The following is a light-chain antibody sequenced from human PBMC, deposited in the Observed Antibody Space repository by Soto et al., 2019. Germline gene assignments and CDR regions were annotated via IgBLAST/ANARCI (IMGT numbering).Light chain of an antibody. J-gene: IGKJ5*01. V-gene: IGKV1-13*02. CDR3: QQHKTYPFT. CDR2: DAS. Sequence: AIQLTQSPSSLSASVGDRVSITCRASQGISSALAWYQHKPGKAPKILIYDASSLQSGVPSRFSGSESGTECTLTISSLQPVYFATYYCQQHKTYPFTFGQGTRLEIK. CDR1: QGISSA.